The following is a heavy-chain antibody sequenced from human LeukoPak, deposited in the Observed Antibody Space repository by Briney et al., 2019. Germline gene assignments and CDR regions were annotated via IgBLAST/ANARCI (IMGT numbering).Heavy chain of an antibody. Sequence: ASVKVSCKASGCTFTSYGISWVRQAPGQGLEWMGWISAYNGNTNYAQKLQGRVTMTTDTSTSTAYMELRSLRSDDTAVYYCARAGAYDSSGYYLDYWGQGTLVTVSS. CDR3: ARAGAYDSSGYYLDY. CDR2: ISAYNGNT. J-gene: IGHJ4*02. V-gene: IGHV1-18*01. CDR1: GCTFTSYG. D-gene: IGHD3-22*01.